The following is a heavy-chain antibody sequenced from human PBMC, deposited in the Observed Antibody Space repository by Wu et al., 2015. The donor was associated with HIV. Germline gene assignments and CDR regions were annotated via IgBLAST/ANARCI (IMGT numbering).Heavy chain of an antibody. Sequence: QVQLVQSGAELKKPGTSVTLSCKTSGYTFTSYYIHWVRQAPGQGLEWVGMTNPSGGNTRFAQRLWGRPTMTRDTSTTTVSLSLSNLKYEDTAIYYCARERYGAVSGLSMDVWGRGTTVIVSS. J-gene: IGHJ6*03. D-gene: IGHD3-16*01. CDR1: GYTFTSYY. CDR2: TNPSGGNT. V-gene: IGHV1-46*04. CDR3: ARERYGAVSGLSMDV.